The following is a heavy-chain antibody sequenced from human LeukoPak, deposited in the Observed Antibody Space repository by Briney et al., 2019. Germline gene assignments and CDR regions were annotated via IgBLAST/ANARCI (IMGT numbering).Heavy chain of an antibody. V-gene: IGHV1-69*13. Sequence: SVKVSCKASGGTFSSYAISWVRQAPGQGLGWMGGIIPIFGTANYAQKFQGRVTITADESTSTAYMELSSLRSEDTAVYYCARGRGYCSGGSCYSRWFDPWGQGTLVTVSS. CDR2: IIPIFGTA. J-gene: IGHJ5*02. D-gene: IGHD2-15*01. CDR3: ARGRGYCSGGSCYSRWFDP. CDR1: GGTFSSYA.